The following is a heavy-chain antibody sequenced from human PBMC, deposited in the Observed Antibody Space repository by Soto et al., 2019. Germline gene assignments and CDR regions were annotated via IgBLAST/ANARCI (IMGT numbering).Heavy chain of an antibody. CDR3: ARDQVPAAMAGDVFDI. D-gene: IGHD2-2*01. CDR2: ISAYNGNT. CDR1: GYTFTSYG. J-gene: IGHJ3*02. V-gene: IGHV1-18*01. Sequence: ASVKVSCKASGYTFTSYGISWVRQAPGQGLEWMGWISAYNGNTNYAQNLQGSVPMTTDTSTSTAYMELRSLRSDDTAVYYCARDQVPAAMAGDVFDIGGQGTMVTVSS.